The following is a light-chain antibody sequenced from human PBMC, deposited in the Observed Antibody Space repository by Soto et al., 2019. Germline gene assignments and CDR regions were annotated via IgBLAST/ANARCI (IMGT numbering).Light chain of an antibody. CDR2: EDT. CDR1: NSDVGSYNL. Sequence: QSVLTQPASVSGSPGQSITISCTGSNSDVGSYNLVSWYQQYPDKAPKLMIYEDTKRPSWVSTRFSGSKSGNTATLTISGVQPEDEADYHCCSYATSSFVFGTGTKVTV. V-gene: IGLV2-23*01. CDR3: CSYATSSFV. J-gene: IGLJ1*01.